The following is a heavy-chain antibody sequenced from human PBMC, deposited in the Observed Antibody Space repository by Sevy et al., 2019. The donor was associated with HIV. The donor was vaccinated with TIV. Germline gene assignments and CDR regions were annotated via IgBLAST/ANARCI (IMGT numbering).Heavy chain of an antibody. CDR2: IKQDGSER. Sequence: GGSLRLSCAASGFTFSSYWLNWVRQAPGKGLEWVANIKQDGSERYYVNSGKGRFTSCRDNAKNSLCLKMNSLRAEDTAVYYCARGSFCSSASCYSGGYHSWGQGTLVTVSS. J-gene: IGHJ4*02. CDR1: GFTFSSYW. D-gene: IGHD2-2*01. CDR3: ARGSFCSSASCYSGGYHS. V-gene: IGHV3-7*01.